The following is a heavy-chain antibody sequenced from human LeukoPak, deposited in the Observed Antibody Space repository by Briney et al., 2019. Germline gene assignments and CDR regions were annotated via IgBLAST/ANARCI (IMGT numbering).Heavy chain of an antibody. CDR1: GYTFSSYY. V-gene: IGHV1-46*01. J-gene: IGHJ4*02. CDR3: AGPVTNLGVSIPAH. Sequence: GASVKVSCKASGYTFSSYYLHWVRQAPGQGLEWMGTINPSGGSRGYAQKFQGRVTMTRDMSTSTVYMELSSLRSEDTAVYYCAGPVTNLGVSIPAHWGQGTLVTVSS. CDR2: INPSGGSR. D-gene: IGHD3-3*01.